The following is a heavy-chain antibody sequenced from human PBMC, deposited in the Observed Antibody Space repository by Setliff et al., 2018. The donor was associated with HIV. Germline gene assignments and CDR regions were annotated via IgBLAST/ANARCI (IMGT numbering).Heavy chain of an antibody. D-gene: IGHD6-13*01. CDR1: GYTFTDYF. J-gene: IGHJ6*04. CDR3: ARGDPWQPARVDV. V-gene: IGHV1-2*02. Sequence: ASVKVSCKASGYTFTDYFMHWVRQAPGQGLEWMGWISPNNGDTNIPQTFQGRVTMTRDTSINTAYMEFSSLRSDATAVYYCARGDPWQPARVDVWGKGTTVTAPQ. CDR2: ISPNNGDT.